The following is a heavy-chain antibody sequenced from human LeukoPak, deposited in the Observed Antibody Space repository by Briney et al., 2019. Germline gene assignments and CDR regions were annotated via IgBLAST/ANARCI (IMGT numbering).Heavy chain of an antibody. CDR2: ISSSSSYI. CDR1: GFTFSSYS. V-gene: IGHV3-21*01. D-gene: IGHD3-10*01. Sequence: GGSLRLSCAASGFTFSSYSMNWVRQAPGKGLEWVSPISSSSSYIYYADSVKGRFTISRDNAKNSLYLQMNSLRAEDTAVYYCAREGLIRNYYYYMDVWGKGTTVTVSS. J-gene: IGHJ6*03. CDR3: AREGLIRNYYYYMDV.